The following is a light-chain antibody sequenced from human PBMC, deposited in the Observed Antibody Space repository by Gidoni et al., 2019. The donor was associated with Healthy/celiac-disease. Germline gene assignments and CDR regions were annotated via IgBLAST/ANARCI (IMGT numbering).Light chain of an antibody. CDR3: QQSYRTPPT. CDR2: AAS. J-gene: IGKJ1*01. Sequence: DIQITQSPSSLSASVGDRVTITFRARQSISSYLNGYQQKPGKAPKLLIYAASSLQSGVPSRFSGSGSGRDFTLTISSLQPEDVATYYCQQSYRTPPTFGQGTKVEIK. V-gene: IGKV1-39*01. CDR1: QSISSY.